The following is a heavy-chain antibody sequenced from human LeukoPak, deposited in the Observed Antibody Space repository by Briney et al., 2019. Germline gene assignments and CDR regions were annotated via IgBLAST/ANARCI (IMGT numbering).Heavy chain of an antibody. Sequence: GASVKVSCKASGYTFTSYAMHWVRQAPGQRLEWMGWINAGNGNTKYSQKFQGRVTITRDTSASTAYMELSSLRSEDTAVYYCARVWGANQGIDYWGQGTLVTVSS. CDR1: GYTFTSYA. CDR3: ARVWGANQGIDY. V-gene: IGHV1-3*01. CDR2: INAGNGNT. J-gene: IGHJ4*02. D-gene: IGHD1-26*01.